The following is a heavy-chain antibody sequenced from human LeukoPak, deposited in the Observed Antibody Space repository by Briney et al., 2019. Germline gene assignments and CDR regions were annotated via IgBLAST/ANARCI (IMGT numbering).Heavy chain of an antibody. J-gene: IGHJ5*02. Sequence: SETLSLTCTVSGGSISSGGYYWSWIRQHPGKGLEWIGYIYYSGSTYYNPSLKSRVTISVDTSKNQFSLKLSSVTAADTAVYYCARVFKQWGYYPPPKRFDPWGQGTLVTVSS. CDR1: GGSISSGGYY. CDR2: IYYSGST. V-gene: IGHV4-31*03. D-gene: IGHD1-26*01. CDR3: ARVFKQWGYYPPPKRFDP.